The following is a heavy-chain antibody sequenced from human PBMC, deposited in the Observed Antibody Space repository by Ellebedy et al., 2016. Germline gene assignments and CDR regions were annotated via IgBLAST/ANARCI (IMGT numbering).Heavy chain of an antibody. CDR3: ARAGPPTMVGSYYFDY. CDR1: GYTFTGYY. J-gene: IGHJ4*02. D-gene: IGHD3-10*01. V-gene: IGHV1-2*02. Sequence: ASVKVSXXASGYTFTGYYMHWVRQAPGQGLEWMGWINPNSGGTNYAQKFQGRVTMTRDTSISTAYMELSRLRSDDTAVYYCARAGPPTMVGSYYFDYWGQGTLVTVSS. CDR2: INPNSGGT.